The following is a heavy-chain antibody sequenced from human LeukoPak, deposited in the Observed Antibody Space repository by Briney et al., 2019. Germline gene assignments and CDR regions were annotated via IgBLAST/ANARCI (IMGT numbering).Heavy chain of an antibody. Sequence: GGSLRLSCAASGFTFSSYGMHWVRQAPGKGLEWVAVISYDGSNKYYADSVKGRFTISRDNSKNTLYLQMNSLRAEDTAVYYCAKEGGGSGWYYFDYWGLGTLVTVSS. V-gene: IGHV3-30*18. D-gene: IGHD6-19*01. CDR2: ISYDGSNK. CDR3: AKEGGGSGWYYFDY. J-gene: IGHJ4*02. CDR1: GFTFSSYG.